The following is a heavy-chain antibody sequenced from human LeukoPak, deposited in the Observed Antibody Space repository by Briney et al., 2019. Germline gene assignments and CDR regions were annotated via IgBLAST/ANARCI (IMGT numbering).Heavy chain of an antibody. CDR3: ARDLMRRNWFDP. Sequence: ASVKVSCKASGYTFTSYYMHSVRQAPGQGPEWMGIINPSGGSTSYAQKFQGRVTMTRDTSTSTVYMELSSLRSEDTAVYYCARDLMRRNWFDPWGQGTLVTVSS. J-gene: IGHJ5*02. V-gene: IGHV1-46*01. CDR2: INPSGGST. CDR1: GYTFTSYY.